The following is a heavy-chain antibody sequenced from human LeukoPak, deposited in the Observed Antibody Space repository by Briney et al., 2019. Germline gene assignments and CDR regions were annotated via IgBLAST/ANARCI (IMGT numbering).Heavy chain of an antibody. CDR2: ITSSGGYI. D-gene: IGHD6-19*01. Sequence: GGSLTLSCAASGFTFSSYSMNWVRQAPGKGLEWVSSITSSGGYIYCARSVKGRFTISRDTAKNSLYLQMSSLRAADTAVYYCSREAIGVAEDAFDIWGQGTMVTVSS. CDR1: GFTFSSYS. J-gene: IGHJ3*02. CDR3: SREAIGVAEDAFDI. V-gene: IGHV3-21*06.